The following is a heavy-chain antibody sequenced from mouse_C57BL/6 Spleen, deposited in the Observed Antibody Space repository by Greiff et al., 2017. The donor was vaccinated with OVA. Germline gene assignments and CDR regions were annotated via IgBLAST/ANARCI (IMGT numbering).Heavy chain of an antibody. D-gene: IGHD1-1*01. J-gene: IGHJ3*01. V-gene: IGHV5-4*01. CDR1: GFTFSSYA. CDR2: ISDGGSYT. CDR3: AREGVYYYGSSSPFAY. Sequence: EVKLVESGGGLVKPGGSLKLSCAASGFTFSSYAMSWVRQTPEKRLEWVATISDGGSYTYYPDNVKGRFTISRDNAKNNLYLQMSHLKSEDTAMCYCAREGVYYYGSSSPFAYWGQGTLVTVSA.